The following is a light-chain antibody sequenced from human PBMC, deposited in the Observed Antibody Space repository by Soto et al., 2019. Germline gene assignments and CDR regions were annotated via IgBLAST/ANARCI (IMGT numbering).Light chain of an antibody. CDR3: HQYTTSPQT. Sequence: EIVLTQSPGTLSLSPGERATLSCRASQSVSSYYLAWYQQKPGQAPRLLIYGASIRATGIPDRFSGSGSGTDFTLTISRLEPEDFAVYFCHQYTTSPQTFGQGTKVEI. CDR1: QSVSSYY. V-gene: IGKV3-20*01. J-gene: IGKJ1*01. CDR2: GAS.